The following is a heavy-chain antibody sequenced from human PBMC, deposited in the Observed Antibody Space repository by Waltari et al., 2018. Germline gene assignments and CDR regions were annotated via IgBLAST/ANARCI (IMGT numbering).Heavy chain of an antibody. D-gene: IGHD2-8*01. V-gene: IGHV1-69*08. Sequence: QVQLVQSGAEVKKPGSSVKVSCKASGGTFSSYTISWVRQAPGQGLEWMGRIIPILGIANYAQKVQGRVTITADKSTSTAYMELSSLRSEDMAVYYCARDVPNCTNGVCYDWFDPWGQGTLVTVSS. CDR2: IIPILGIA. J-gene: IGHJ5*02. CDR1: GGTFSSYT. CDR3: ARDVPNCTNGVCYDWFDP.